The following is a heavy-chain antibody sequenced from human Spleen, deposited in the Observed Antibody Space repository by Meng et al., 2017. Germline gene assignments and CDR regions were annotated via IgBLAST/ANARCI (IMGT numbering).Heavy chain of an antibody. CDR1: GGSFSGYY. V-gene: IGHV4-34*01. CDR2: IYYTGNT. Sequence: QVQLQXXGAGRLKPSETLSLTCAVYGGSFSGYYWSWIRQHPGKGLEWVGYIYYTGNTDYNPSLXSRLTIXVDMSKNQFSLKLXSVTAAXTAVXXCARVLRSTRHFDYWGQGALVTVSS. J-gene: IGHJ4*02. CDR3: ARVLRSTRHFDY.